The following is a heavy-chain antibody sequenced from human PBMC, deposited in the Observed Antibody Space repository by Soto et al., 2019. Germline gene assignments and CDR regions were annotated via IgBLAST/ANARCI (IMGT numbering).Heavy chain of an antibody. J-gene: IGHJ4*02. V-gene: IGHV3-23*01. Sequence: EVQLSGSGGGLVKPGGSLRLSCAASGFTFSSYAMSWVRQAPGKGLEWVSDISGSSTSTYYADSVKGPFTISRDNSKNTLYLQMNSLRAEDTAVYYCAKAPSSGFAMENYFDYWGQGTLVTVTS. CDR1: GFTFSSYA. CDR2: ISGSSTST. D-gene: IGHD3-10*01. CDR3: AKAPSSGFAMENYFDY.